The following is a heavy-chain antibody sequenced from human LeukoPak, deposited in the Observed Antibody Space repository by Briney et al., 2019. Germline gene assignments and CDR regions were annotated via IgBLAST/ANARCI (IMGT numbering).Heavy chain of an antibody. J-gene: IGHJ4*02. CDR2: INWSGSST. CDR1: GFTFDDYG. V-gene: IGHV3-20*04. Sequence: PGGSLRLSCAASGFTFDDYGMNWVRQAPGKGLEWVSGINWSGSSTGYADSVKGRFTISRDNSKNTIYLQITSLRAEDTAVYYCATEPTAAGIDYWGQGTLVTVSS. CDR3: ATEPTAAGIDY. D-gene: IGHD6-13*01.